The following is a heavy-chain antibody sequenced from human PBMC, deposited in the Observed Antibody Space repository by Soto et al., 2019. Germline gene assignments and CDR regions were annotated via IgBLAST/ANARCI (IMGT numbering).Heavy chain of an antibody. CDR3: ANSISGPVLPAALAY. J-gene: IGHJ1*01. V-gene: IGHV3-30*18. D-gene: IGHD2-2*01. CDR1: GFTFSSYG. CDR2: ISYDGSNK. Sequence: PGGSLRLSCAPSGFTFSSYGMHWVRQAPGKGLEWVAVISYDGSNKYYADSVKGRFTISRDNSKNTLYLQMNSLRAEDTAVYYCANSISGPVLPAALAYSGQRTPVTVAS.